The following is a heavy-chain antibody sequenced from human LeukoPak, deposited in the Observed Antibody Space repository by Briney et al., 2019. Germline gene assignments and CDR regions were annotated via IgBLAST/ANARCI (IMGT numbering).Heavy chain of an antibody. V-gene: IGHV3-48*02. D-gene: IGHD1-26*01. Sequence: PGGSLRLSCAASGFTFSSYSMNWIRQAPGEGLEWVSYISSSSTIYYADSVKGRFSISRDNAKNSLYLQMNSLRDEDTAVYYCARYSGSHSRTFDYWGQGTLVTVSS. CDR3: ARYSGSHSRTFDY. J-gene: IGHJ4*02. CDR1: GFTFSSYS. CDR2: ISSSSTI.